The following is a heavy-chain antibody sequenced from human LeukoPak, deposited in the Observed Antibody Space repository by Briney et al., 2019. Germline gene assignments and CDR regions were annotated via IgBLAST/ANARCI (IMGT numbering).Heavy chain of an antibody. CDR3: ARGSLGDYDSSFTGFDY. V-gene: IGHV1-2*02. CDR2: INPNSGGT. J-gene: IGHJ4*02. D-gene: IGHD3-22*01. CDR1: GYTFTGYY. Sequence: ASVKVSCKASGYTFTGYYMHWVRQAPGQGLEWMGWINPNSGGTNYAQKFQGRVTMTRGMSTSTVYMELSSLRSEDTAVYYCARGSLGDYDSSFTGFDYWGQGTLVTVSS.